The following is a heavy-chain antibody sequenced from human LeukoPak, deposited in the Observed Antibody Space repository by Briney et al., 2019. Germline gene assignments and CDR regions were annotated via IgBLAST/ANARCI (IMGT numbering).Heavy chain of an antibody. J-gene: IGHJ3*02. Sequence: GESLKISCKGFGYSFTNYWIGWVRQMPGKGLEWMGIIYPGDSDTTYKPSFQGQVTISADKSISTAYLQWSSLKASDTAMYYCARSRAETVPVWGSYRHHDAFDIWGQGTMVTVSS. D-gene: IGHD3-16*02. CDR2: IYPGDSDT. CDR1: GYSFTNYW. CDR3: ARSRAETVPVWGSYRHHDAFDI. V-gene: IGHV5-51*01.